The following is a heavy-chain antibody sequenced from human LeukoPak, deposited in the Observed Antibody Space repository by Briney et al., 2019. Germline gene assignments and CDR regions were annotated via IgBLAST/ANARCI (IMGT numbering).Heavy chain of an antibody. D-gene: IGHD2-2*02. V-gene: IGHV3-30*02. Sequence: GGSLRLSCAASGFTFSSYGMHWVRQAPGKGLEWVAFIRYDGSNKYYADSVKGRFTISRDNSKNTLYLQMNSLRAEDTAVYYCGRGFSIVPAGIPEYWGLRTLFTVSS. CDR3: GRGFSIVPAGIPEY. CDR2: IRYDGSNK. CDR1: GFTFSSYG. J-gene: IGHJ4*02.